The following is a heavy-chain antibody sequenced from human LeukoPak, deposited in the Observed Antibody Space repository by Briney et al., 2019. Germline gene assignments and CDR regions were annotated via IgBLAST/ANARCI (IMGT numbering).Heavy chain of an antibody. Sequence: SVKVSCKASGGTFSSYAISWVRQAPGQGLEWMGGIIPIFGTANYAQKFQGRVTITADESTSTAYMELSSLRSEDTAVYYCARDLKRGYSSGRYSWGTGSSNDYWGQGTLVTVSS. CDR1: GGTFSSYA. J-gene: IGHJ4*02. V-gene: IGHV1-69*13. CDR3: ARDLKRGYSSGRYSWGTGSSNDY. D-gene: IGHD6-19*01. CDR2: IIPIFGTA.